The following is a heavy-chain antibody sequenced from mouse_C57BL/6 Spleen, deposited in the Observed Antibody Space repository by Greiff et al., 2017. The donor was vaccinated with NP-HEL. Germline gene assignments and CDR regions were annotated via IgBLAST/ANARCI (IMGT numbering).Heavy chain of an antibody. CDR2: IHPNSGST. CDR1: GYTFTSYW. CDR3: AIYDVYPYYAMDY. D-gene: IGHD2-3*01. V-gene: IGHV1-64*01. J-gene: IGHJ4*01. Sequence: QVQLQQPGAELVKPGTSVKLSCKASGYTFTSYWMHWVKQRPGQGLEWIGMIHPNSGSTNYNEPFKSKATLTVDKSSSTAYMQLSSLTSEDSAVYYCAIYDVYPYYAMDYWGQGTSVTVSS.